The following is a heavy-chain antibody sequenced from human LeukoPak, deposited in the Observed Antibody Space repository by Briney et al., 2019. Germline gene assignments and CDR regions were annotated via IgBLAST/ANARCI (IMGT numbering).Heavy chain of an antibody. J-gene: IGHJ4*02. Sequence: GGSLRLSCAASGFTFSSYGMHWVRQAPGKGLEWVAVIWYDGSNKYYADSVKGRFTISRDNAKNSLYLQMNSLRAEDTAVYYCARGESHWGQGTLVTVSS. V-gene: IGHV3-33*01. CDR2: IWYDGSNK. CDR3: ARGESH. CDR1: GFTFSSYG.